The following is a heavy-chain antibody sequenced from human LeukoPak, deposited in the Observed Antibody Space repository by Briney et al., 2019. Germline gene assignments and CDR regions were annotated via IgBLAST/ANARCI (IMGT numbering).Heavy chain of an antibody. CDR2: LYYSGST. CDR1: GGSISSSSYY. Sequence: SETLSLTCTVSGGSISSSSYYWGWIRQPPGKGLEWIGSLYYSGSTYYNPSLRSRVTISVDTSKNQFSLKLSSVTAADTAVYYCAKSILGSTDDAFDIWGQGTMVTVSS. J-gene: IGHJ3*02. V-gene: IGHV4-39*01. D-gene: IGHD2-2*03. CDR3: AKSILGSTDDAFDI.